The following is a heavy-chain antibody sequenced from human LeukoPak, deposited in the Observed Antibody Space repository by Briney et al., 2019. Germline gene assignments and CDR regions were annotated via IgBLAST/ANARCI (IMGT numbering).Heavy chain of an antibody. CDR1: GYRLTDLN. CDR2: FDPEQAKT. J-gene: IGHJ4*02. V-gene: IGHV1-24*01. Sequence: ASVKVSCKVSGYRLTDLNMQWVRQAPGKGLECMGGFDPEQAKTIYAQKFQGRVTMTEDTSTDTAYLELSSLRSEDTAVYYCATRSGDFWSGYENWGQGTLVTVSS. D-gene: IGHD3-3*01. CDR3: ATRSGDFWSGYEN.